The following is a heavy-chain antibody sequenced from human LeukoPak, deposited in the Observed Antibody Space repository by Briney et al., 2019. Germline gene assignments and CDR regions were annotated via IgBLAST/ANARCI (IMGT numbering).Heavy chain of an antibody. D-gene: IGHD1-26*01. J-gene: IGHJ4*02. Sequence: GASVKVSCKASGYTFTGYYMHWVRQAPGQGLEWMGGIIPIFGTANYAQKFQGRVTMTRDTSTSTVYMELSSLRSEDTAVYYCARRGATMLDYWGQGTLVTVSS. V-gene: IGHV1-46*03. CDR3: ARRGATMLDY. CDR1: GYTFTGYY. CDR2: IIPIFGTA.